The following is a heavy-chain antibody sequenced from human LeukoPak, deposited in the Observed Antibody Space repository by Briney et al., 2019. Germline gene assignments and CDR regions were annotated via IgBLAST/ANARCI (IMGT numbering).Heavy chain of an antibody. CDR3: ATVRDSSSWYQDAFDI. V-gene: IGHV1-24*01. CDR1: GYTLTELS. D-gene: IGHD6-13*01. J-gene: IGHJ3*02. CDR2: FDPEDGET. Sequence: GASVKVSCKVSGYTLTELSMHWVRQAPGKGLEWMGGFDPEDGETIYAQKFQGRVTMTEDTSTDTAYMELSSLRSEDTAVYYCATVRDSSSWYQDAFDIWGQGTMVTVSS.